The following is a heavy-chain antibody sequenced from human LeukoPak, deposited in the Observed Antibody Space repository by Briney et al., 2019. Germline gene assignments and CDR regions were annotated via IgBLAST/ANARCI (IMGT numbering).Heavy chain of an antibody. V-gene: IGHV4-39*01. D-gene: IGHD3-16*01. CDR3: ARQRGLGLWYFDY. J-gene: IGHJ4*02. Sequence: SETLSLTCTVSSDSIITSSYWWGWIRQPPGKELEWIGSIHDSGRTHYSPSLKSRVTLSVDTSRNQFSLKLSSVNAADTAVYYCARQRGLGLWYFDYWGRGTLVTVSS. CDR1: SDSIITSSYW. CDR2: IHDSGRT.